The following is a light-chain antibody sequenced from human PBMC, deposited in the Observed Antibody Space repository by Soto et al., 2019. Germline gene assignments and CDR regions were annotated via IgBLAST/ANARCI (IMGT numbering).Light chain of an antibody. CDR2: KAS. CDR1: QSISWL. J-gene: IGKJ5*01. Sequence: DIQMTQSPSTLSASVGDRVTITCRASQSISWLLAWYQQKPGRAPTLLSYKASTLESGVPSRFSGSGYGTEFSLTISSLQPDDSATYYCQQYNSYPLTFGQGTRLEI. CDR3: QQYNSYPLT. V-gene: IGKV1-5*03.